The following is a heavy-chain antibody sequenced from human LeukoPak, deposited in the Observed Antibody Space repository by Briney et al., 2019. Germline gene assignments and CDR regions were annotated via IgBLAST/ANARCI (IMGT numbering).Heavy chain of an antibody. CDR2: IKSKTDGGTT. J-gene: IGHJ6*03. CDR1: GFTFDDYG. V-gene: IGHV3-15*01. CDR3: TTAGRYYYYYMDV. Sequence: GGSLRLSCAASGFTFDDYGMSWVRQAPGKGLEWVGRIKSKTDGGTTDYAAPVKGRFTISRDDSKNTLYLQMNSLKTEDTAVYYCTTAGRYYYYYMDVWGKGTTVTVSS.